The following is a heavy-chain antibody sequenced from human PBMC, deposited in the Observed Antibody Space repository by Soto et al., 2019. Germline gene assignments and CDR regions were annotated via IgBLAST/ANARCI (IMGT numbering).Heavy chain of an antibody. V-gene: IGHV3-21*01. Sequence: PGGSLSLSCAASGFTFSSYSMNWVRQAPGKGLEWVSSISNSSSYIYYADSVKGRFTISRDNAKNSLYLQMNSLRAEDTAVYYCARDLRIQLWSDLYTGGYYYYGMDVWGQGTTVTVSS. J-gene: IGHJ6*02. D-gene: IGHD5-18*01. CDR1: GFTFSSYS. CDR2: ISNSSSYI. CDR3: ARDLRIQLWSDLYTGGYYYYGMDV.